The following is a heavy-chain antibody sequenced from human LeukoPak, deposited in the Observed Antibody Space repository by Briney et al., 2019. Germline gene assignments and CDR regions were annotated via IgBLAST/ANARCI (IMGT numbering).Heavy chain of an antibody. CDR1: GFTFSSYE. J-gene: IGHJ1*01. D-gene: IGHD3-22*01. V-gene: IGHV3-48*03. CDR3: ARDGYTDSSGYYYPGYFQH. Sequence: GGSLRLSCAASGFTFSSYEMNWVRQAPGKGLEWVSYISSSGSTIYYADSVKGRFTISRANAKNSLYLQMNSLRAEDTAVYYCARDGYTDSSGYYYPGYFQHWGQGTLVTVSS. CDR2: ISSSGSTI.